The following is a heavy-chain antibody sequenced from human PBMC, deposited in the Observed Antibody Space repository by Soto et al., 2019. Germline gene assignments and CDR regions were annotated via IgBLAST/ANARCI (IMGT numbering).Heavy chain of an antibody. J-gene: IGHJ5*01. CDR1: GGSISSYY. CDR2: IYYSGST. D-gene: IGHD6-13*01. CDR3: ARRGYSSRPFDS. V-gene: IGHV4-59*01. Sequence: SETLSLTCTVSGGSISSYYWSWIRQPPGKGLEWIGYIYYSGSTNYNPSLKSRVTISVDTSKNQFSLKLSSVTAADTAVHYCARRGYSSRPFDSWGQGTLVTVSS.